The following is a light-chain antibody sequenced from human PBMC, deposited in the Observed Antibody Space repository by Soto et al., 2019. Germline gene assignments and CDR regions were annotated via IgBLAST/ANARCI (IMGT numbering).Light chain of an antibody. V-gene: IGKV3-20*01. CDR2: GAS. Sequence: EIVLTQSPGTLSLSPCERATLSCRASQSVSSSYLAWYQQKHGQAPRLLIYGASSRATGIPDRFSGSGSGTDFELTISRLEPEGFAVYFCQRYGSSPLTFGGGTKVDIK. J-gene: IGKJ4*01. CDR1: QSVSSSY. CDR3: QRYGSSPLT.